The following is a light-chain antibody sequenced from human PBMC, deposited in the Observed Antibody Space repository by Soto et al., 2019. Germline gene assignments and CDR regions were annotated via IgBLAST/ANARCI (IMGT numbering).Light chain of an antibody. J-gene: IGLJ2*01. CDR1: TGAVTSGHY. V-gene: IGLV7-46*01. CDR3: LLSYNVVHVL. CDR2: DTS. Sequence: QAVVTQEPSLTVSPGETVTLTCGSSTGAVTSGHYPYWFQQKPGQAPRTLIYDTSNKHSWTPARFSGSLLGGKAALTLSGAQPEDEADYYCLLSYNVVHVLFGGGTKLTVL.